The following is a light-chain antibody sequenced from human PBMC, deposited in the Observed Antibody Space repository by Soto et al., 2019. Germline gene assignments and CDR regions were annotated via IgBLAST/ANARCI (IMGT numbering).Light chain of an antibody. V-gene: IGKV3-15*01. J-gene: IGKJ2*01. Sequence: EIVMTQSPATLSVSPGERATLSCRASQSVSSNLAWYQQKPGQAPRLLIYGSSTRATGIPARFSGSGSGTEFTLTISSLQSEEFAVYYCQQYNNWPFFGQGTKLEIK. CDR3: QQYNNWPF. CDR2: GSS. CDR1: QSVSSN.